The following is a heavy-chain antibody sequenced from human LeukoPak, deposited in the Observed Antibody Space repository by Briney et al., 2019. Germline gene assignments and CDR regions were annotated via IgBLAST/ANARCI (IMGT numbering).Heavy chain of an antibody. CDR2: IRYDGSNK. D-gene: IGHD1-26*01. V-gene: IGHV3-30*02. CDR1: GFTYSSYG. Sequence: PGGSLRLSCAASGFTYSSYGMHWVRQAPGKGLEWVAFIRYDGSNKYYADSVKGRFTISRDNSKNTLYLQMNSLRAEDTAVYYCAKLWELRFRIVGATRMVDYWGQGTLVTVSS. J-gene: IGHJ4*02. CDR3: AKLWELRFRIVGATRMVDY.